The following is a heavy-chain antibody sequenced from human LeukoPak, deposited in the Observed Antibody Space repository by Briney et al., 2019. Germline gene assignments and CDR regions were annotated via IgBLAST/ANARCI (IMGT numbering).Heavy chain of an antibody. Sequence: PGGSLRLSCAASGFTFSSYSMNWVRQAPGKGLEWVSSISSSSSYIYYADSVKGRFTISRDNAKNSLYLQMNSLRAEETAVYYCARESSFTVFGVVRAFDIWGQGTMVTVSS. CDR3: ARESSFTVFGVVRAFDI. CDR2: ISSSSSYI. J-gene: IGHJ3*02. V-gene: IGHV3-21*01. D-gene: IGHD3-3*01. CDR1: GFTFSSYS.